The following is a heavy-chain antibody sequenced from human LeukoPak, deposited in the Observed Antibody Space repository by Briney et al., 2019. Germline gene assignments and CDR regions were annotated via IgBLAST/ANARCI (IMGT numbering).Heavy chain of an antibody. D-gene: IGHD3-22*01. Sequence: SETLSLTCAVYGGSFSGYYWSWVRQPPGKGLEWIGEINHSGSTNYNPSLKSRVTISIDTSKNQFSLKLSSVTAADTAVYYCARVSSGYYYTYYYYMDVWGKGTTVTISS. CDR3: ARVSSGYYYTYYYYMDV. J-gene: IGHJ6*03. CDR2: INHSGST. V-gene: IGHV4-34*01. CDR1: GGSFSGYY.